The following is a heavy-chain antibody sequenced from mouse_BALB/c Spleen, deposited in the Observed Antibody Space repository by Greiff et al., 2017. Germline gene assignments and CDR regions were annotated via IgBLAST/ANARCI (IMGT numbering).Heavy chain of an antibody. CDR2: INPSSGYT. CDR1: GYTFTSYT. Sequence: VQLQESAAELARPGASVKMSCKASGYTFTSYTMHWVKQRPGQGLEWIGYINPSSGYTEYNQKFKDKTTLTADKSSSTAYMQLSSLTSEDSAVYYCAREGDYDAMDYWGQGTSVTVSS. CDR3: AREGDYDAMDY. V-gene: IGHV1-4*02. J-gene: IGHJ4*01.